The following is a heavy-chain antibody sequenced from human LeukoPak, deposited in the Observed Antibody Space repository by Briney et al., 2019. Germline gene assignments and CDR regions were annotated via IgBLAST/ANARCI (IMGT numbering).Heavy chain of an antibody. CDR2: ISYDGSNK. CDR3: ARVLDDYGDAHFDY. V-gene: IGHV3-30-3*01. D-gene: IGHD4-17*01. J-gene: IGHJ4*02. Sequence: GGSLRLSCAASGFTFSSYAMHWVRQAPGKGLEWVAVISYDGSNKYYADSVKGRFTISRDNSKNTLYLQMNSLRAEDTAVYYCARVLDDYGDAHFDYWGQGTLATVSS. CDR1: GFTFSSYA.